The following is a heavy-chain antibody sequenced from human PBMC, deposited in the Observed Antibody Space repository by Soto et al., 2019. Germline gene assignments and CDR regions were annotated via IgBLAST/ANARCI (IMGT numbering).Heavy chain of an antibody. V-gene: IGHV3-23*01. CDR2: ISGSGGST. J-gene: IGHJ3*02. D-gene: IGHD3-22*01. Sequence: PGGSLRLSCAASGFTFSSYAMSWVRQAPGKGLEWVSAISGSGGSTYYADSVKGRFTISRDNSKNTLYLQMNSLRAEDTAVYYCARGRVYYDSYDAFDIWGQGTMVTVSS. CDR1: GFTFSSYA. CDR3: ARGRVYYDSYDAFDI.